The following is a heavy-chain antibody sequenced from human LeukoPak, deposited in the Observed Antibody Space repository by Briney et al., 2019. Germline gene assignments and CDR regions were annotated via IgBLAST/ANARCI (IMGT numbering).Heavy chain of an antibody. J-gene: IGHJ4*02. Sequence: PSQTLSLTCTVSGGSISSGSYYWSWIRQPAGKGLEWIGRIYTSGSTNYNPSLKSRVTISVDTSKNQFSLKLSSVTAADTAVYYCARRSDSGTSDYWGQGTLVTVSS. V-gene: IGHV4-61*02. CDR3: ARRSDSGTSDY. CDR1: GGSISSGSYY. D-gene: IGHD2-2*01. CDR2: IYTSGST.